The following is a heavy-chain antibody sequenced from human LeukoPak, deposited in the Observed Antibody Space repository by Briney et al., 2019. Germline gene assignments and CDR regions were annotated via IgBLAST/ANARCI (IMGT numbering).Heavy chain of an antibody. Sequence: ASVKVSCKASGYTFTGYYMHWVRQAPGQGLEWMGWINPNSGGTNYAQKFQGRVTMTRDTSISTAYMELSRLRSDDTAVYYCARLRAYSSGWYQTDAFDIWGQGTMVTVSS. V-gene: IGHV1-2*02. CDR2: INPNSGGT. CDR1: GYTFTGYY. CDR3: ARLRAYSSGWYQTDAFDI. D-gene: IGHD6-19*01. J-gene: IGHJ3*02.